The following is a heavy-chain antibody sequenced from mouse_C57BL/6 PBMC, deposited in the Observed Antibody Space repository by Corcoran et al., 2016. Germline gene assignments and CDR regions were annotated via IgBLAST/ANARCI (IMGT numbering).Heavy chain of an antibody. J-gene: IGHJ3*01. CDR2: IYPGDGDT. CDR1: GYAFSSYW. V-gene: IGHV1-80*01. CDR3: AREHYGSTWFAY. D-gene: IGHD1-1*01. Sequence: VQLQQSVAELVRPGASVKLSCTASGYAFSSYWMNWVKQRPGKGLEWIGQIYPGDGDTNYNGKFKGKATLTADKSASKAYMQRSSLTSEDSAVYFCAREHYGSTWFAYWGQGTLVTVSA.